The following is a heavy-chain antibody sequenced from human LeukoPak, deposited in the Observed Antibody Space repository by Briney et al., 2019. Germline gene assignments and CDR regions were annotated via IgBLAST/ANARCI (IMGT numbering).Heavy chain of an antibody. CDR1: GGSFSGYS. CDR2: INHSGST. Sequence: SETLSLTCAVYGGSFSGYSWSWIRQPPGKGLEWIVEINHSGSTKNSPSLKSRVTISVDTSKNQFSLKLRSVTAADTAVCYCARGANYYDSSGYSATFDYWGQGTLVTVSS. J-gene: IGHJ4*02. D-gene: IGHD3-22*01. V-gene: IGHV4-34*01. CDR3: ARGANYYDSSGYSATFDY.